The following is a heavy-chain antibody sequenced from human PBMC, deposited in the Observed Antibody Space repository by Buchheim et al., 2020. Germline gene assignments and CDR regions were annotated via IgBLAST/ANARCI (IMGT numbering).Heavy chain of an antibody. CDR1: GFTFSSYW. D-gene: IGHD2-2*01. CDR2: IKQDGSEK. CDR3: ARGIVVVPAANYYYYMDV. J-gene: IGHJ6*03. V-gene: IGHV3-7*04. Sequence: EVQLVESGGGLVQPGGSLRLPCAASGFTFSSYWMSWVRQAPGKGLEWVANIKQDGSEKYYVDSVKGRFTISRDNAKNSLYLQMNSLRAEDTAVYYCARGIVVVPAANYYYYMDVWGKGTT.